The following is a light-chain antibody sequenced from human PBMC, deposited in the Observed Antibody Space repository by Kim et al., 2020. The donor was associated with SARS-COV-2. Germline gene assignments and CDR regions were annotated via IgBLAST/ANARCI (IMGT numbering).Light chain of an antibody. J-gene: IGKJ4*01. CDR3: QQYGSPLLT. CDR1: QSVTNSY. V-gene: IGKV3-20*01. Sequence: SPGEGATLSCRASQSVTNSYLAWYQQKPGQAPRLIIYGAFSRASGMPDRFSGSGSGTDFTLTISRLEPEDFAVYYCQQYGSPLLTFGGGTKVDIK. CDR2: GAF.